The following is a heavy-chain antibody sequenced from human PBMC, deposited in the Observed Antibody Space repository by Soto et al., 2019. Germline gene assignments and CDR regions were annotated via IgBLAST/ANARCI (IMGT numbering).Heavy chain of an antibody. J-gene: IGHJ5*02. CDR2: IFYSGSA. CDR3: VRHITGTMLSS. V-gene: IGHV4-39*01. Sequence: QLQLQESGPGLVKPSETLSRTCTVSGDSFSGSPYYWTWIRQPPGKGLEWIATIFYSGSADYSPSLKSRATTSVDTSKNQLSLRLSSVTAADTAVYSCVRHITGTMLSSWGQGTLVPVSS. CDR1: GDSFSGSPYY. D-gene: IGHD1-1*01.